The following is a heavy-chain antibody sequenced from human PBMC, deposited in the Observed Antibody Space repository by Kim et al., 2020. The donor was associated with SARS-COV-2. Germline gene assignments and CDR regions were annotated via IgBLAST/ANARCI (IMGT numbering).Heavy chain of an antibody. CDR2: ISGSGGST. V-gene: IGHV3-23*01. CDR3: AKDYDDSKGRYYYYYYGMDV. CDR1: GFTFSSYA. D-gene: IGHD3-22*01. J-gene: IGHJ6*02. Sequence: GGSLRLSCAASGFTFSSYAMSWVRQAPGKGLEWVSAISGSGGSTYYADSVKGRFTISRDNSKNTLYLQMNSLRAEDTAVYYCAKDYDDSKGRYYYYYYGMDVWGQGTTVTVSS.